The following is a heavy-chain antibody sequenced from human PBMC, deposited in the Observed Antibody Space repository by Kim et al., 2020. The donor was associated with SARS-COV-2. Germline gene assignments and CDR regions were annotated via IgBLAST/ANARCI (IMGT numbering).Heavy chain of an antibody. Sequence: GGSLRLSCAASGFTFSSYAMSWVRQAPGKGLEWVSAISGSGGSTNYADSVKGRFTISRDNFKNTLYMQMNSLRAEDTAVYYCAKVRSSWYLGDGMDVWGQGDTVTVSS. CDR3: AKVRSSWYLGDGMDV. V-gene: IGHV3-23*01. CDR2: ISGSGGST. D-gene: IGHD6-13*01. J-gene: IGHJ6*02. CDR1: GFTFSSYA.